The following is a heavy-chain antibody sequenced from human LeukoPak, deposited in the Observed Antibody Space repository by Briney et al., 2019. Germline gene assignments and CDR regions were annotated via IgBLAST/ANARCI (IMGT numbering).Heavy chain of an antibody. Sequence: GSSVKVSCTASGGTFSSYAISWVRQAPGQGLEWMGGIIPIFGTANYAQKFQGRVTITADESTSTAYMELSSLRSEDTAVYYCATRVNYYDSSGYYGFGAFDIWGQGTMVTVSS. J-gene: IGHJ3*02. V-gene: IGHV1-69*01. D-gene: IGHD3-22*01. CDR3: ATRVNYYDSSGYYGFGAFDI. CDR1: GGTFSSYA. CDR2: IIPIFGTA.